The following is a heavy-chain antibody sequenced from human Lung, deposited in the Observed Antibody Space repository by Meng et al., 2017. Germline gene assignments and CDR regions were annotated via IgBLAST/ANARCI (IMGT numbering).Heavy chain of an antibody. J-gene: IGHJ4*02. Sequence: VQLLQSGAVVKQPGALFMVSCKASDYTFTGYGVCWVRQAPGQGLEWMAWLGAHPGDTSFAPKFLGRVTVTADTATATAYMELRSLRSDDTAVYYCARGTPRGSYCDYWGLGTLVTVSS. CDR1: DYTFTGYG. CDR2: LGAHPGDT. D-gene: IGHD3-16*01. CDR3: ARGTPRGSYCDY. V-gene: IGHV1-18*01.